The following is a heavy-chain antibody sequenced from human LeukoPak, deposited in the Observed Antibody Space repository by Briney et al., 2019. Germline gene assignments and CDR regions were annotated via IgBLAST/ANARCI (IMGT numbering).Heavy chain of an antibody. V-gene: IGHV2-5*02. CDR3: AHIPSYYGGRYFDY. CDR1: GFSLSTSGVG. CDR2: IYWDDDK. J-gene: IGHJ4*02. Sequence: VSGPTLVKPTQTLTLTCTFSGFSLSTSGVGVGWIRQPPGKALEWLALIYWDDDKRYSPSLKSRLTTTKDTSKNQVVLTMTNMDPVDTATYYCAHIPSYYGGRYFDYWGQGTLVTVSS. D-gene: IGHD3-3*01.